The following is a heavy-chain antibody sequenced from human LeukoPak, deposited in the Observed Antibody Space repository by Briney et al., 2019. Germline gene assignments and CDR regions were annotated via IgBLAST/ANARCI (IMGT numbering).Heavy chain of an antibody. V-gene: IGHV1-18*01. J-gene: IGHJ4*02. CDR2: ISAYNGNT. CDR3: ARDPMVRGVIPYYFDY. Sequence: ASVKVSCXASGYTFTSYGISWVRLAPGQGLEWMGWISAYNGNTNYAQNLQGRVTMTTDTSTSTAYMELRSLRSDDTAVYYCARDPMVRGVIPYYFDYWGQGTLVTVSS. CDR1: GYTFTSYG. D-gene: IGHD3-10*01.